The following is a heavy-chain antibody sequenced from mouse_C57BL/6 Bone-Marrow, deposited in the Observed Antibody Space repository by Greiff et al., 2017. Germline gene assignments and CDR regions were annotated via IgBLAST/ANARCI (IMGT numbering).Heavy chain of an antibody. CDR2: ISSGSSTI. D-gene: IGHD1-1*01. V-gene: IGHV5-17*01. CDR3: ARPIYYGSRGFAY. CDR1: GFTFSDYG. Sequence: VQLVESGGGLVKPGGSLKLSCAASGFTFSDYGMHWVRQAPEKGLEWVAYISSGSSTIYYADTVKGRFTISRDNAKNTLFLQMTSLRSEDTAMYYCARPIYYGSRGFAYWGQGTLVTVSA. J-gene: IGHJ3*01.